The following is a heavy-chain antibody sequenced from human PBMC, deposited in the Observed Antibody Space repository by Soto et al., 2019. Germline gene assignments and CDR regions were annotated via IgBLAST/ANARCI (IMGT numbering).Heavy chain of an antibody. J-gene: IGHJ2*01. V-gene: IGHV3-23*01. CDR1: GFTFSNYA. CDR3: AKDGVYAHWYFDL. Sequence: EVQLLESGGGLVQPGGSLRLSCAASGFTFSNYAMNWVRQAPGKGLEWVSSISASGGNAYYADSVKGRFTISRDNSKNTLYLQMNSLRAEDTALYYCAKDGVYAHWYFDLWGRGTLVTVSS. D-gene: IGHD2-8*01. CDR2: ISASGGNA.